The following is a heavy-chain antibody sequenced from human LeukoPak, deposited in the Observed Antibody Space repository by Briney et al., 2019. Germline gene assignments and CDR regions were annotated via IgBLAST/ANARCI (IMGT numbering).Heavy chain of an antibody. V-gene: IGHV3-53*01. CDR2: IYSGGST. J-gene: IGHJ4*02. CDR3: AKARGGAYCGGDCFASFDY. CDR1: GFTVSSNY. Sequence: GGSLRLSCAASGFTVSSNYMSWVRQAPGKGLEWVSVIYSGGSTYYADSVKGRFTISRDNSKNTLYLQMNSLRAEDTAVYYCAKARGGAYCGGDCFASFDYWGQGTLVTVSS. D-gene: IGHD2-21*01.